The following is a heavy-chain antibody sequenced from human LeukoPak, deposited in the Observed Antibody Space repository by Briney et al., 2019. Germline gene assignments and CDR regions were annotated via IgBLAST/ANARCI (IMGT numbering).Heavy chain of an antibody. CDR3: AKYSSSSNYYYGMDV. CDR1: GFTFSNYY. D-gene: IGHD6-13*01. CDR2: ISGSSTHT. V-gene: IGHV3-11*03. J-gene: IGHJ6*02. Sequence: GGSLRLSCAASGFTFSNYYMNWIRQAPGKGLEWVSYISGSSTHTNYADSVKGRFTISRDNAKNSLYLQMNSLRAEDTAVYYCAKYSSSSNYYYGMDVWGQGTTVTVSS.